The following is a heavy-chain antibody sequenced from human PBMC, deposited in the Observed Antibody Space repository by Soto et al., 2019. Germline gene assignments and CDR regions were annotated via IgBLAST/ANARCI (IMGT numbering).Heavy chain of an antibody. J-gene: IGHJ6*02. CDR2: ISSSGSTI. CDR1: GFTFSSYE. CDR3: ASAEGMITFGGVMDV. D-gene: IGHD3-16*01. V-gene: IGHV3-48*03. Sequence: TGGSLRLSXAASGFTFSSYEMNWVRQAPGKGLEWVSYISSSGSTIYYADSVKGRFTISRDNAKNSLYLQMNSLRAEDTAVYYCASAEGMITFGGVMDVWGQGTTVTVSS.